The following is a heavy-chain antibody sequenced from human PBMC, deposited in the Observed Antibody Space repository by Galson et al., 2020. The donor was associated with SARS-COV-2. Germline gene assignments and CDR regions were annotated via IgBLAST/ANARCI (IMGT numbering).Heavy chain of an antibody. D-gene: IGHD6-19*01. CDR2: IKGDGSET. Sequence: GGSLRLYCEVSGFTFNDFWMSWFRQAPGKGLEWLDNIKGDGSETNYADFVKGRFSISRDNAANSLYLQMNSLRVEDSAVYYCSREGWQGGYWGQGTRFTVSS. CDR3: SREGWQGGY. V-gene: IGHV3-7*01. CDR1: GFTFNDFW. J-gene: IGHJ4*02.